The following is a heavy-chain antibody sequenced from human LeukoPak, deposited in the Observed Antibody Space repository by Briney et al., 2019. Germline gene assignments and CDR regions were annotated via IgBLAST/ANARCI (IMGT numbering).Heavy chain of an antibody. D-gene: IGHD3-22*01. V-gene: IGHV2-5*02. Sequence: SGPSRVKPTQTLTLTCTFSGFSLTTSGVAVGWIRQPPGKALEWLALIYWDDDKRYSPSLKSRLTITKDTSKNQVVLTLTNMDPVDTATYYCAHRVIINGLYYDSSGYFDYWGRGTLVTVSS. CDR1: GFSLTTSGVA. J-gene: IGHJ4*02. CDR3: AHRVIINGLYYDSSGYFDY. CDR2: IYWDDDK.